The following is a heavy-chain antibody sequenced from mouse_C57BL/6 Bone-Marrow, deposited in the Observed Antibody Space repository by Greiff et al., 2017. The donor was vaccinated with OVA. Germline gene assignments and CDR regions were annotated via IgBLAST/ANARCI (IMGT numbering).Heavy chain of an antibody. CDR1: GYTFTDYE. CDR3: TRRGWDWYFDV. V-gene: IGHV1-15*01. D-gene: IGHD1-1*02. Sequence: VQLVESGAELVRPGASVTLSCKASGYTFTDYEMHWVKQTPVHGLEWIGAIDPETGGTAYNQKFKGKAILTADKSSSTAYMELRSLTSEDSAVYYCTRRGWDWYFDVWGTGTTVTVSS. J-gene: IGHJ1*03. CDR2: IDPETGGT.